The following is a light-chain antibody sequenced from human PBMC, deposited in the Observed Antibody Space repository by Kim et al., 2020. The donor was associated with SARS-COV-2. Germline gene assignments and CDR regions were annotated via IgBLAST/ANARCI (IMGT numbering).Light chain of an antibody. CDR1: QNINNY. Sequence: ASGGERVTITCRASQNINNYLNWFQQKPGKAPRLLISDASNLRSGVPSRFSGSGSGTDFSLTISSLQPADFATYYCQQSYSTSWTFGQGTKVDIK. V-gene: IGKV1-39*01. CDR3: QQSYSTSWT. CDR2: DAS. J-gene: IGKJ1*01.